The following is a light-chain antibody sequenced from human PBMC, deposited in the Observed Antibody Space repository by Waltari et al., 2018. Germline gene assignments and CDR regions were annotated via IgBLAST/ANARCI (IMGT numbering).Light chain of an antibody. CDR1: QNILYSVNHKNY. Sequence: DIVMTPSPDSLAVSMGERATINCKSSQNILYSVNHKNYFAWYQQKPGQPPKLLFSWSSTRSSGVPDRFSGSGSGTDFTLTISSLQPEDVAVYYCQQYYSSPPTFGQGTKVEIK. CDR2: WSS. J-gene: IGKJ1*01. V-gene: IGKV4-1*01. CDR3: QQYYSSPPT.